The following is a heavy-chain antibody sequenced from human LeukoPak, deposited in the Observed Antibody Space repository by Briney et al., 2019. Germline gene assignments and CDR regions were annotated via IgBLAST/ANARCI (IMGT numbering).Heavy chain of an antibody. V-gene: IGHV3-30*18. CDR2: ISYDGSNK. J-gene: IGHJ4*02. D-gene: IGHD6-13*01. CDR1: GFTFSNYG. CDR3: AKDQQVPAAGTWGSIDH. Sequence: QPGGSLRLSCAASGFTFSNYGMHWVRQAPGKGLEWVAVISYDGSNKYYADSVKGRFTISRDNSKNALYLQMNSLRAEDTAVYHCAKDQQVPAAGTWGSIDHWGQGTLVTVSS.